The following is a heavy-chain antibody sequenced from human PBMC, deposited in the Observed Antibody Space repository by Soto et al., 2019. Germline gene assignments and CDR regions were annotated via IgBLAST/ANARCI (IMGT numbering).Heavy chain of an antibody. CDR3: VRDLDGSGAYYTDF. Sequence: ASVKVSCKASGHTFPNYGITWVRQAPGQGLEWMGWISAYKTNIKYAQKFQGRVTLTTDTSTSTAYMELRSLRSDDTAIYYCVRDLDGSGAYYTDFWGQGXLVTVYS. V-gene: IGHV1-18*01. CDR2: ISAYKTNI. D-gene: IGHD3-10*01. CDR1: GHTFPNYG. J-gene: IGHJ4*02.